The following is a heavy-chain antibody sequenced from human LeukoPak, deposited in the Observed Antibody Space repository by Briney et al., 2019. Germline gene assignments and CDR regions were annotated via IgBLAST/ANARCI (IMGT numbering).Heavy chain of an antibody. J-gene: IGHJ5*02. CDR1: GYTFIDYY. CDR3: ARSIITTIGSFDP. Sequence: ASVKVSCKASGYTFIDYYIHWVRQAPGQGLEWMGWSDPNSGATNCAQKFQGRLTMTRDTSISTAYMELSSLKSDDTAVYYCARSIITTIGSFDPWGQGTLVTVSS. CDR2: SDPNSGAT. V-gene: IGHV1-2*02. D-gene: IGHD3-22*01.